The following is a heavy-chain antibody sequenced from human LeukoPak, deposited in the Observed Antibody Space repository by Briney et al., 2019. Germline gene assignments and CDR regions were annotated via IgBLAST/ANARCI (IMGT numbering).Heavy chain of an antibody. CDR1: GYTFTSYY. CDR3: AREGVVVTAIPVEEKQYYYYYYYMDV. Sequence: ASVKVSCKASGYTFTSYYMHWVRQAPGQGLEWMGIINPSGGSTSYAQKFQGRVTMTRDMSTSTVYMELSSLRSEDTAVYYCAREGVVVTAIPVEEKQYYYYYYYMDVWGKGTTVTVSS. D-gene: IGHD2-21*02. J-gene: IGHJ6*03. CDR2: INPSGGST. V-gene: IGHV1-46*01.